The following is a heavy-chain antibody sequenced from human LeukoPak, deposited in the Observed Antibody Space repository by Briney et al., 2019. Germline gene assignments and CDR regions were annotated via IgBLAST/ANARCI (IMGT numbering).Heavy chain of an antibody. J-gene: IGHJ5*02. D-gene: IGHD3-10*01. CDR2: IYYSGST. CDR3: ARDPGGRNWFDT. CDR1: GGSISSGGYY. Sequence: SQTLSLTCTVSGGSISSGGYYWSWIRQHPGKGLEWIGYIYYSGSTYYNPSLKSRITISVDTSKNQFSLKLSSVTAADTAVYYCARDPGGRNWFDTWGQGALVTVSS. V-gene: IGHV4-31*03.